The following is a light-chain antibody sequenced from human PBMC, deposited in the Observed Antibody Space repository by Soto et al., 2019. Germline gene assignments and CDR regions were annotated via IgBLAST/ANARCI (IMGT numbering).Light chain of an antibody. J-gene: IGKJ1*01. CDR1: QSARSN. CDR3: QQYNNWPRT. Sequence: EIVMTQSPVTLSVSPGERATLSCRASQSARSNLAWYQQKPGQAPRLLIYGASTRATGIPARFSGSGSGTEFTLTISNLQSEDFAVYYCQQYNNWPRTFGPGTKVDIK. CDR2: GAS. V-gene: IGKV3-15*01.